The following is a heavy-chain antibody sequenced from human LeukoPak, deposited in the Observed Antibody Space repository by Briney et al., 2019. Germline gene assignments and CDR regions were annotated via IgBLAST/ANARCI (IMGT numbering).Heavy chain of an antibody. J-gene: IGHJ4*02. CDR1: GGSISSYY. CDR2: IYTSGST. D-gene: IGHD3-22*01. V-gene: IGHV4-4*07. CDR3: ARDRLGGYYDSSGPYYFDY. Sequence: SETLSLTCTVSGGSISSYYWSWIRQPAGKGLEWIGRIYTSGSTNYNPSLKSRVTISVDTSKNQFSLKLSSVTAADTAVYYCARDRLGGYYDSSGPYYFDYWGQGTLVTVS.